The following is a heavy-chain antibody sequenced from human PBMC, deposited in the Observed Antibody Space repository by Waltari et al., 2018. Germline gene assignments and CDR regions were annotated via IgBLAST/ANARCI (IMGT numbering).Heavy chain of an antibody. V-gene: IGHV1-69*01. Sequence: QVQLVQSGAEVKKPGSSVKVSCKASGGTLSSYAISWGRKGPGQGLEWMGGIIPIFGTANYAQKFQGRVTITADESTSTAYMELSSLRSEDTAVYYCASARNMVRGVIITSWYFDLWGRGTLVTVSS. J-gene: IGHJ2*01. CDR1: GGTLSSYA. D-gene: IGHD3-10*01. CDR3: ASARNMVRGVIITSWYFDL. CDR2: IIPIFGTA.